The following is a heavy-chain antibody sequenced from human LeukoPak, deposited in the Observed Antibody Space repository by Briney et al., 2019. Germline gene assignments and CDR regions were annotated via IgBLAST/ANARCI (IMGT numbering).Heavy chain of an antibody. CDR1: GGSFSYYY. CDR3: ARVVQSWFDP. V-gene: IGHV4-34*01. J-gene: IGHJ5*02. Sequence: SETLSLTCAVYGGSFSYYYWSWIRQPPGKGLEWIGEINQSGSTNYNPSLKSRVTISVDTSKNQFSLKLSSVTAADTAVYYCARVVQSWFDPWGQGTLVTVSS. CDR2: INQSGST.